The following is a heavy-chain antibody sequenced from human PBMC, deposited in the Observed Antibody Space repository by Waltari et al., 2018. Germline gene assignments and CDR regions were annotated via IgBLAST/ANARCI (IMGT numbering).Heavy chain of an antibody. V-gene: IGHV3-30*04. Sequence: QVQLVESGGGVVQPGKSLRLSCAASGFTFSSYAMHWVRQAPGKGLEWVALISYDGSTNYYVASVKGRFTLSRDNSKSTLYLQMNDLRIEDTAVYYCARDGDSYFYGSWTDYWGQGTLVTVSS. CDR3: ARDGDSYFYGSWTDY. D-gene: IGHD3-10*01. CDR2: ISYDGSTN. J-gene: IGHJ4*02. CDR1: GFTFSSYA.